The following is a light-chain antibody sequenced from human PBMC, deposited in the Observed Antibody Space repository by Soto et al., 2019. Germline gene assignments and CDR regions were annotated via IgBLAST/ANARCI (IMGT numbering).Light chain of an antibody. V-gene: IGKV3-15*01. J-gene: IGKJ1*01. CDR1: QSVSSK. CDR3: QQYNNWPWT. CDR2: GAS. Sequence: EIVMTQSPATLSVSPGERATLSCRASQSVSSKVAWYQQKPGQAPRLLISGASTRATGIPAKFSGSGSGAEFTLTISSLQSEDFAVYYCQQYNNWPWTFGQGTKVEIK.